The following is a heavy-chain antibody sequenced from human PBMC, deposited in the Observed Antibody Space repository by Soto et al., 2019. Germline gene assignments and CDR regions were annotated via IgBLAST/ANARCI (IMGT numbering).Heavy chain of an antibody. CDR3: ARERGGGGAFDI. V-gene: IGHV4-59*01. CDR1: GGSISSYY. D-gene: IGHD2-15*01. CDR2: IYYSGST. Sequence: QVQLQESGPGLVKPSETLSLTCTVSGGSISSYYWSWIRQPPGKGLEWIGYIYYSGSTNYNPSLQSRVTISVDPSKNQFSLKLSSVTAADTAVYYCARERGGGGAFDIWGQGTMVTVSS. J-gene: IGHJ3*02.